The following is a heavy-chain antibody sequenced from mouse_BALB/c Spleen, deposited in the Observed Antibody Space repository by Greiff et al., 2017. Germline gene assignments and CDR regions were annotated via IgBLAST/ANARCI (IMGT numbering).Heavy chain of an antibody. CDR2: IDPENGNT. CDR3: AFYGNFAY. Sequence: VQLKESGAELVKPGASVKLSCTASGFNIKDTYMHWVKQRPEQGLEWIGWIDPENGNTIYDPKFQGKASITADTSSNTAYLQLSSLTSEDTAVYYCAFYGNFAYWGQGTLVTVSA. CDR1: GFNIKDTY. D-gene: IGHD2-1*01. J-gene: IGHJ3*01. V-gene: IGHV14-3*02.